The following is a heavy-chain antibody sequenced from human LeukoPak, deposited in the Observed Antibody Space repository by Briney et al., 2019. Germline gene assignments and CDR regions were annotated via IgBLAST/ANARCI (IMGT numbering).Heavy chain of an antibody. CDR2: IYHTGRI. V-gene: IGHV4-4*02. CDR3: AREGGPYRPLDY. CDR1: GGSISSSNL. Sequence: SETLSLTCAVSGGSISSSNLWNWVRQPPGRGLEWIGEIYHTGRIHYNPSLKSRVTISVDKSKNQFSLRLSSVTAADTAVYYCAREGGPYRPLDYSDQGTLVTVAS. J-gene: IGHJ4*02.